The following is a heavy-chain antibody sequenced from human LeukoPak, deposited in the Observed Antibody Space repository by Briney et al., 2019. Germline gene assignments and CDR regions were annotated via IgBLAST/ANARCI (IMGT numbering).Heavy chain of an antibody. CDR2: INPNSGGT. D-gene: IGHD2-2*03. Sequence: ASVKVSCKAFGYTFTGYYMHWVRQAPGQGLEWMGWINPNSGGTNYAQKFQGRVTMTRDTSISTAYMVLSRLRSDDTAVYYCARGPGTLDPIDYWGQGTLVTVSS. V-gene: IGHV1-2*02. J-gene: IGHJ4*02. CDR3: ARGPGTLDPIDY. CDR1: GYTFTGYY.